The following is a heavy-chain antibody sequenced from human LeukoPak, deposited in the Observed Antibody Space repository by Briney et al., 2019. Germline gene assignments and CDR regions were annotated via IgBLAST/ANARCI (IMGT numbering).Heavy chain of an antibody. J-gene: IGHJ4*02. Sequence: SETLSLTCAVSGGSFSDYNWSWIRQPPGKGLEWIGKINHSGSANYNPSLKSRVTISVDTSKNQFSLKLSSVTAADTAVYYCARFVVGATAFDYWGQGTLVTVSS. CDR3: ARFVVGATAFDY. CDR2: INHSGSA. D-gene: IGHD1-26*01. CDR1: GGSFSDYN. V-gene: IGHV4-34*01.